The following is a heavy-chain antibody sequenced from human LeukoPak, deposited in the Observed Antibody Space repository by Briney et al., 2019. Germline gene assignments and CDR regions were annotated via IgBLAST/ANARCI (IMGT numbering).Heavy chain of an antibody. CDR3: ARDLSASWYSLGY. CDR1: GSSVADYG. J-gene: IGHJ4*02. CDR2: INWSGEST. V-gene: IGHV3-20*04. Sequence: PGGSLRLSCAASGSSVADYGMSWVRRAPGKGLEWVSGINWSGESTGYADSVKGRFTISRDNAENALYLQMNSLRAEDTALYYCARDLSASWYSLGYWGRGTLVTVSS. D-gene: IGHD6-13*01.